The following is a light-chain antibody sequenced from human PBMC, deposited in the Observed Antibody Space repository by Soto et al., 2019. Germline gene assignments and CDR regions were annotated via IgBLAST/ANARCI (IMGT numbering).Light chain of an antibody. J-gene: IGKJ1*01. CDR3: QQSYVTPRT. CDR2: DAS. V-gene: IGKV1-39*01. CDR1: QNISNF. Sequence: DIQMTQSPSSLSASVGDRVTIPCRASQNISNFLNWYQQQPGKAPKLLIYDASNLQSGVPSRFTGSGSGTDFTLIISSLQPEDFATYYCQQSYVTPRTFGPGTKVDIK.